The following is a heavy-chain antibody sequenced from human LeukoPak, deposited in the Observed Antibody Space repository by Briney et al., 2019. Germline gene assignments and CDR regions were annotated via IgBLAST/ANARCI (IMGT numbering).Heavy chain of an antibody. Sequence: SVKVSCKISGYNFTDFSIHWVRQAPGKGLEWMGGIIPIFGTANYAQKFQGRVTITADKSTSTAYMELSSLRSEDTAVYYCAREWLDYGSGSYFECSWGQGTLVTVSS. CDR1: GYNFTDFS. CDR3: AREWLDYGSGSYFECS. J-gene: IGHJ5*02. D-gene: IGHD3-10*01. CDR2: IIPIFGTA. V-gene: IGHV1-69*06.